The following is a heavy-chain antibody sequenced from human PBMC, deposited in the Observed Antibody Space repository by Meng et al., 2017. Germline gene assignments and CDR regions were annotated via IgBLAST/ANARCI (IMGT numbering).Heavy chain of an antibody. CDR3: ARVVAGTFYRANAFDY. Sequence: GESLKISCAASGFTFSSYSMHWVRQAPGKGLEWVSYISSSGSTIYYADSVKGRFTISRDNAKNSLYLQMNSLRAEDTAVYYCARVVAGTFYRANAFDYWGQGTLVTVSS. CDR1: GFTFSSYS. D-gene: IGHD6-19*01. J-gene: IGHJ4*02. V-gene: IGHV3-48*04. CDR2: ISSSGSTI.